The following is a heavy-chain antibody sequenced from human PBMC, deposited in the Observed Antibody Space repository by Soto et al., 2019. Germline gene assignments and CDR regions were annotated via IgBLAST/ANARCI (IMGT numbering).Heavy chain of an antibody. Sequence: ASVKVSCKASGYTFTSDYMHWVRQAPGQGLEWMGIINPSGGSTSYAQKFQGRVTMTRDTSTSTVYMELSSLRSEDTAVYYCARAAVAAPDLDYWGQGTLVTVSS. J-gene: IGHJ4*02. D-gene: IGHD6-13*01. CDR2: INPSGGST. CDR1: GYTFTSDY. V-gene: IGHV1-46*01. CDR3: ARAAVAAPDLDY.